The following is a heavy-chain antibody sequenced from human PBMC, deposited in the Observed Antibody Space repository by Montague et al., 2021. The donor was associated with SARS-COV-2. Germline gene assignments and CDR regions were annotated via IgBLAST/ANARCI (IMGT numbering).Heavy chain of an antibody. Sequence: LRLSCAASGFTVSSNYMSWVRQAPGKGLEWIGEINHSGSTNYNPSLKSRVTISVDTSKNQFSLKLSSVTAADTAVYYCAREVRGRIVVVIAIPYYYFDYWGQGTLVTVSS. CDR1: GFTVSSNY. D-gene: IGHD2-21*01. CDR2: INHSGST. CDR3: AREVRGRIVVVIAIPYYYFDY. J-gene: IGHJ4*02. V-gene: IGHV4-34*01.